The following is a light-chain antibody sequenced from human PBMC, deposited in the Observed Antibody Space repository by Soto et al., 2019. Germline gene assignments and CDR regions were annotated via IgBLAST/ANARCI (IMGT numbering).Light chain of an antibody. CDR1: QSISSY. Sequence: DIQMTQSPSSLSASVGDRVTITCRASQSISSYLNWYQQKPGKAPNLLIYAASSLQSGVPSRFSGSGSGTDFTITISSLQPEDSATYDRQQSYSTSWTFGQGTKVDIK. CDR2: AAS. V-gene: IGKV1-39*01. J-gene: IGKJ1*01. CDR3: QQSYSTSWT.